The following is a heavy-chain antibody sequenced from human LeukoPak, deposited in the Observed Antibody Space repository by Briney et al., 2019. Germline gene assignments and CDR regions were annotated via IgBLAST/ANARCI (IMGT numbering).Heavy chain of an antibody. V-gene: IGHV4-59*08. CDR2: IYYSGST. CDR3: ARQERWLPFDY. Sequence: SETLSLTCTVSGGSISSYYWSWIRQPPGKGLEWIGYIYYSGSTNYNPSLKGRVTISVDTSKNQFSLKLSSVTAADTAVYYCARQERWLPFDYWGQGTLVTVSS. CDR1: GGSISSYY. D-gene: IGHD5-24*01. J-gene: IGHJ4*02.